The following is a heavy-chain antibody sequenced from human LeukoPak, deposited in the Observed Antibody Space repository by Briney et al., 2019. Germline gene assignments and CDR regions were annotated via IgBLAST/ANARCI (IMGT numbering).Heavy chain of an antibody. J-gene: IGHJ5*02. CDR1: GGPISSGDYY. CDR2: IYYSGST. V-gene: IGHV4-30-4*08. Sequence: SQTLSLTCTVSGGPISSGDYYWSWIRQPPGKGLEWIGYIYYSGSTYYNPSLKSRVTISVDTSKNQFSLKLSSVTAADTAVYYCARSWAYSSGWFDPWGQGTLVTVSS. CDR3: ARSWAYSSGWFDP. D-gene: IGHD6-19*01.